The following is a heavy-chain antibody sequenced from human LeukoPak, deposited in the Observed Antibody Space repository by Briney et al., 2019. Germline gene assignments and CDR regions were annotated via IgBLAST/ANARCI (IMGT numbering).Heavy chain of an antibody. J-gene: IGHJ6*02. Sequence: GGSLRPSCAASGFTFDDYAMYWVRQAPGKGLEWVSGISWNSGSIGYADSVKGRFTISRDNAKNSLYLQMNSLRAEDTALYYCAKASHGMDVWGQGTTVTVSS. CDR2: ISWNSGSI. V-gene: IGHV3-9*01. CDR1: GFTFDDYA. CDR3: AKASHGMDV.